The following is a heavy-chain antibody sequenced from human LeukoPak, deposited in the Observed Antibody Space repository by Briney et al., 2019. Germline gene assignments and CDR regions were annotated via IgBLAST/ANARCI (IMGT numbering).Heavy chain of an antibody. V-gene: IGHV4-38-2*01. CDR3: ASGEGGVDV. CDR1: GYSITSGYY. CDR2: ISHRGST. Sequence: SETLSLTCAVSGYSITSGYYWGWIRQPPGKGLEWIGSISHRGSTFYNPSLKSRVTISLDTSKNQFSLRLTSVTAADTAVYYCASGEGGVDVWGQGTKVTVSS. J-gene: IGHJ6*02.